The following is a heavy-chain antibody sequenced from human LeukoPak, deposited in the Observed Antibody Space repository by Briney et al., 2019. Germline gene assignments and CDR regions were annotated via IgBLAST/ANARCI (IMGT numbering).Heavy chain of an antibody. J-gene: IGHJ6*04. CDR2: NDRGGT. D-gene: IGHD1-1*01. CDR3: ARDTYNWNDYYYYGMGV. Sequence: SETLSLTCAVSGGSVSTDSSYWNWIRQTPGKGLEWIGYNDRGGTNYNPSLKSRVTIPIDTSKNQFSLKVTSVTAEDTAVYYCARDTYNWNDYYYYGMGVWGKGTTVTVSS. V-gene: IGHV4-61*01. CDR1: GGSVSTDSSY.